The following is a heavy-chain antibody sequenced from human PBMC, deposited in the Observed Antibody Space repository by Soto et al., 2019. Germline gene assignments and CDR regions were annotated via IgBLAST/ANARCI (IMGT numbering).Heavy chain of an antibody. CDR3: ARDRYYGSGGFDP. Sequence: GASVKVSCKASGGTFSSYTISWVRQAPGQGLEWMGRIIPILGIANYAQKFQGRVTITADKSTSTAYMELSSLRSEDTAVYYCARDRYYGSGGFDPWGQGPLVTVSS. CDR1: GGTFSSYT. CDR2: IIPILGIA. D-gene: IGHD3-10*01. J-gene: IGHJ5*02. V-gene: IGHV1-69*04.